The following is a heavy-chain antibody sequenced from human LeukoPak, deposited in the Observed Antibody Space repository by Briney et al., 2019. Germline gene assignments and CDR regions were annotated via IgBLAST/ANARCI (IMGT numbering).Heavy chain of an antibody. CDR3: AKTGLVATRLFDY. V-gene: IGHV3-21*01. D-gene: IGHD5-12*01. CDR1: GFTFSSFG. J-gene: IGHJ4*02. CDR2: ISGSSSSI. Sequence: GGSLRLSCAASGFTFSSFGMNWVRQAPGEGLEWVSSISGSSSSIYYADSVRGRFTISRDNAKNSLYLQMNSLRAEDTAVYYCAKTGLVATRLFDYWGQGTLVTVSS.